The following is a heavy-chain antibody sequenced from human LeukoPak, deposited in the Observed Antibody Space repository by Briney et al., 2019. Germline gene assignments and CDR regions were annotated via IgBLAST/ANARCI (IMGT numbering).Heavy chain of an antibody. CDR3: TRDPRNLDY. CDR2: ISHTGTTM. D-gene: IGHD1-14*01. CDR1: GFTFSDHY. V-gene: IGHV3-11*01. J-gene: IGHJ4*02. Sequence: PGGSLRLSCAASGFTFSDHYMSWIRQAPGKGLEWVSYISHTGTTMYYADSVKGRYTISRDNAKNSLYLQMNSLRVEDTAVYYCTRDPRNLDYWGQGTLVTVSS.